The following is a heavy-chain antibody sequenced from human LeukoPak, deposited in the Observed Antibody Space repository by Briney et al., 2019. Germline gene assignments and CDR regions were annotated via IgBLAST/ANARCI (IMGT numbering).Heavy chain of an antibody. CDR2: IYYTGSA. J-gene: IGHJ3*02. D-gene: IGHD3-22*01. Sequence: SETLSLTCTVSGGSISGYYWSWIRQPPGEGLEWIAHIYYTGSANYNPSLKSRVIISVDTSNNQFSLELSSVTATDAGVYFCTRGGPNSSGYAADGFDIWGQGTMVAVSS. CDR3: TRGGPNSSGYAADGFDI. CDR1: GGSISGYY. V-gene: IGHV4-59*01.